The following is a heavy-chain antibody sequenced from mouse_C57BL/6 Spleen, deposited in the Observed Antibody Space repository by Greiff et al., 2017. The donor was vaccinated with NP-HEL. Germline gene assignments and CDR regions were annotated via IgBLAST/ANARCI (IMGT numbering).Heavy chain of an antibody. CDR2: IYPGSGST. V-gene: IGHV1-55*01. CDR3: AREEDGNLDY. CDR1: GYTFPSYW. J-gene: IGHJ2*01. D-gene: IGHD2-1*01. Sequence: VQLHQPGAELVKPGASVKLSCKASGYTFPSYWITWVKQRPGQGLAWIGDIYPGSGSTNYNEKFKSKATLTVYTSTSTAYMQLSNLTSEDSAVYYCAREEDGNLDYWGQGTTLTVSS.